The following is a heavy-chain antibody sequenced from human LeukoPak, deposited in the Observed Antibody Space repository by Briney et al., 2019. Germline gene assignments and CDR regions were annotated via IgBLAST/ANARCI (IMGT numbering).Heavy chain of an antibody. CDR3: QGSGSYYVYGMDV. CDR2: IRSKAYGGTT. CDR1: GFTFGDYA. J-gene: IGHJ6*04. D-gene: IGHD3-10*01. Sequence: GRSLRLSCTASGFTFGDYAMSWVRQAPGKGLEWVGFIRSKAYGGTTEYAASVKGRFTISRDDSKSIAYLQMNSLKTEDTAVYYRQGSGSYYVYGMDVWGKGTTVTVSS. V-gene: IGHV3-49*04.